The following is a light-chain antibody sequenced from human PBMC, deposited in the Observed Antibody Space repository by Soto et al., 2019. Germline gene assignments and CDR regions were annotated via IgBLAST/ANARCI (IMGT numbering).Light chain of an antibody. J-gene: IGKJ5*01. CDR2: DAS. V-gene: IGKV1-33*01. Sequence: DIQMTQSPSSLSASVGDRVTITCQASQDIGNYLNWYQQRPGKAPKLLILDASSLDTGVPSRFSGSGSGTDCTFTISSLQSEDIATYYCQQYYNVPITFGQGTRLDIK. CDR1: QDIGNY. CDR3: QQYYNVPIT.